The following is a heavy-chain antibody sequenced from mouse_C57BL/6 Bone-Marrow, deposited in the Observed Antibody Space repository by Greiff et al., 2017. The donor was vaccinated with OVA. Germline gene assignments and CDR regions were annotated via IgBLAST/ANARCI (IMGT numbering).Heavy chain of an antibody. CDR1: GYTFTEYT. Sequence: LVKPGASVKLSCKASGYTFTEYTIHWVKQRSGQGLEWIGWFYPGSGSIKYNEKFKDKATLTADKSSSTVYMELSRLTSEDSAVYFCARHGRRTRWLLRGYFDVWGTGTTVTVSS. CDR2: FYPGSGSI. V-gene: IGHV1-62-2*01. D-gene: IGHD2-3*01. J-gene: IGHJ1*03. CDR3: ARHGRRTRWLLRGYFDV.